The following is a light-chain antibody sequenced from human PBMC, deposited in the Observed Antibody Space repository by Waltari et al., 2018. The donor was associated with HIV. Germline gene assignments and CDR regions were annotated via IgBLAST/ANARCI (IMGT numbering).Light chain of an antibody. V-gene: IGLV2-14*01. J-gene: IGLJ1*01. CDR1: TSDVGGYKY. Sequence: QSALTQPASASGSPGQSITISCTGTTSDVGGYKYVSWYPQHPDKAPKLVVYEVSNRPAGISIRFSGSKSGNTASLTISGLQAEDEADYYCSSYTSRNTRVFGTGTKVTVL. CDR2: EVS. CDR3: SSYTSRNTRV.